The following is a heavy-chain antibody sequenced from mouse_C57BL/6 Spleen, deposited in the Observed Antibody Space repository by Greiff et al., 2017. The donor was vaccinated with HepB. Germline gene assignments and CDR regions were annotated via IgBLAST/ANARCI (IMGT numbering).Heavy chain of an antibody. D-gene: IGHD3-2*02. CDR2: IYPRSGNT. CDR1: GYTFTSYG. CDR3: ARPETAQATDWFAY. J-gene: IGHJ3*01. V-gene: IGHV1-81*01. Sequence: QVQLQQSGAELARPGASVKLSCKASGYTFTSYGISWVKQRTGQGLEWIGEIYPRSGNTYYNEKFKGKATLTADKSSSTAYMELRSLTSEDSAVYFCARPETAQATDWFAYWGQGTLVTVSA.